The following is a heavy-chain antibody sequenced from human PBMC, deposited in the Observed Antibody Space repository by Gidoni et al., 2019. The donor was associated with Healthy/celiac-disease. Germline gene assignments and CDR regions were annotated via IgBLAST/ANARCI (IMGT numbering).Heavy chain of an antibody. D-gene: IGHD2-2*01. Sequence: QVQLVQSGAEVKKPGASVKVSCKASGYTFTGYYMPWVRQAAGQGLEGMGWLNPNSGGTNYAQKFQGVVTMTRDTSISTAYMGLSRLRSDDTAVYYCARTAVVVPAYSGKSTTFLGANPDHYYYGMDVWGQGTTVTVSS. CDR2: LNPNSGGT. CDR3: ARTAVVVPAYSGKSTTFLGANPDHYYYGMDV. J-gene: IGHJ6*02. V-gene: IGHV1-2*02. CDR1: GYTFTGYY.